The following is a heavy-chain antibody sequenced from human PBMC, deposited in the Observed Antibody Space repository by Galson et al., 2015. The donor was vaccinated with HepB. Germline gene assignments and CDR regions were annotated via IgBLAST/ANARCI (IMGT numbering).Heavy chain of an antibody. CDR3: ARDRRIAVAGTNSYYYYGMDV. V-gene: IGHV4-4*02. J-gene: IGHJ6*02. CDR2: IYHSGST. CDR1: GGSISSSNW. D-gene: IGHD6-19*01. Sequence: ETLSLTCAVSGGSISSSNWWSWVRQPPGKGLEWIGEIYHSGSTNYNPSLKCRVTISVDKSKNQFPLKLSSVTAADTAVYYCARDRRIAVAGTNSYYYYGMDVWGQGTTVTVSS.